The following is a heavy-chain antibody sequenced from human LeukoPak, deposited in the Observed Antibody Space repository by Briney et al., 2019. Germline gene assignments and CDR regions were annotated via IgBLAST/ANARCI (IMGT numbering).Heavy chain of an antibody. Sequence: PGGSLRLSCAASGFTFSSYWMNWARQAPGKGLEWVANINHNGNVNYYVDSVKGRFTISRDNAKNSLYLQMSNLRAEDTAVYLCARGGGLDVWGQGATVTVSS. CDR3: ARGGGLDV. D-gene: IGHD3-16*01. J-gene: IGHJ6*02. CDR1: GFTFSSYW. V-gene: IGHV3-7*03. CDR2: INHNGNVN.